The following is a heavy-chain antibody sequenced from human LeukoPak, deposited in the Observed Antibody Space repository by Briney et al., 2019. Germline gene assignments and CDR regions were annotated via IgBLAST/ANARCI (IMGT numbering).Heavy chain of an antibody. CDR1: GGSISSYY. V-gene: IGHV4-59*08. CDR3: ARHRNDDYVYYYYYMDV. D-gene: IGHD4-17*01. CDR2: IYYSGST. J-gene: IGHJ6*03. Sequence: PSETLSLTCTVSGGSISSYYWSWIRQPPGKGLEWIGYIYYSGSTNYNPSLKSRVTISVDTSKNQFSPKLSSVTAADTAVYYCARHRNDDYVYYYYYMDVWGKGTTVTVSS.